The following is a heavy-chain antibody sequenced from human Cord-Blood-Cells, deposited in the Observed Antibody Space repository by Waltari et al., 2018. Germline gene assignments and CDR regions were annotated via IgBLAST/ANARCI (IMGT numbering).Heavy chain of an antibody. D-gene: IGHD1-1*01. Sequence: EVQLLQPGHVVTKPGESLKTPWRGSGYTFTSYWSGRVRPLPGKGLEWMGIIYPGDSDTRYSPSFQGQVTISADKSISTAYLQWSSLKASDTAMYYCARLFRYNWNDLRGAFDIWGQGTMVTVSS. V-gene: IGHV5-51*01. CDR3: ARLFRYNWNDLRGAFDI. CDR1: GYTFTSYW. CDR2: IYPGDSDT. J-gene: IGHJ3*02.